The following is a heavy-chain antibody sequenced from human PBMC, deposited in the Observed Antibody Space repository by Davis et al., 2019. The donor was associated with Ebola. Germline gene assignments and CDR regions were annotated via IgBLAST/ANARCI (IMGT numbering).Heavy chain of an antibody. V-gene: IGHV1-2*02. CDR2: INPNSGGT. J-gene: IGHJ6*02. CDR3: ARDGPDYYGLDV. Sequence: SVKVSCKASGYTFTGYYMHWVRQAPGQGLAWMGWINPNSGGTNYAQKFQGRVAITRDTSTSTVYMEVRRLRSDDTAVYYCARDGPDYYGLDVWGQGTAVTVSS. CDR1: GYTFTGYY.